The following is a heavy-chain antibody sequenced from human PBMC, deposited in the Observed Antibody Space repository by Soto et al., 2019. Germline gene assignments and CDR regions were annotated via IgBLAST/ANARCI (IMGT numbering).Heavy chain of an antibody. CDR3: AKDSYHGSGSYITPYYFDS. CDR2: ISGSGQRT. V-gene: IGHV3-23*01. Sequence: EVQLLESGGGLVQPGGSLRLSCAASGFTFNNYAMSWVRQAPGKGLEWVSVISGSGQRTSYADSVKGRFTVSRDNSKNTVDLHMKSLRAEDTAVYYCAKDSYHGSGSYITPYYFDSWGQGTLITVSS. J-gene: IGHJ4*02. CDR1: GFTFNNYA. D-gene: IGHD3-10*01.